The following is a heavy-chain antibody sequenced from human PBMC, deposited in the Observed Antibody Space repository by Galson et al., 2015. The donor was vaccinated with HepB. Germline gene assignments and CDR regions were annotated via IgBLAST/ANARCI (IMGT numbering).Heavy chain of an antibody. CDR1: GYSFTSYW. J-gene: IGHJ6*02. D-gene: IGHD2-21*02. V-gene: IGHV5-10-1*01. CDR2: IDPSDSYT. Sequence: QSGAEVKKPGESLRISCKGSGYSFTSYWISWVRQMPGKGLEWMGRIDPSDSYTNYSPSFQGHVTISADKSISTAYLQWSSLKASDTAMCYCARQGVTAILYYGMDVWGQGTTVTVSS. CDR3: ARQGVTAILYYGMDV.